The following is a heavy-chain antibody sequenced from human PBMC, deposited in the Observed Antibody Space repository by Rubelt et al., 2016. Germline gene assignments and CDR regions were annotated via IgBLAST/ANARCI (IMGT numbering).Heavy chain of an antibody. V-gene: IGHV2-70*15. D-gene: IGHD3-22*01. J-gene: IGHJ6*02. Sequence: QVTLRASGPALVKPTQTLTLTCTFSGFSLSTSGMCVSWIRQPPGKSLEWLARISWDDDKYYSTSLKTRLTISKDTSKNHVVLTMTNMDPVDTATYYCARILLPDYYDSSGGMDVWGQGTTVTVSS. CDR3: ARILLPDYYDSSGGMDV. CDR2: ISWDDDK. CDR1: GFSLSTSGMC.